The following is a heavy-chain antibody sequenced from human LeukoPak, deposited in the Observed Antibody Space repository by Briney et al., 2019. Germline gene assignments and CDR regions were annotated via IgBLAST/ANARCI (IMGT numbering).Heavy chain of an antibody. D-gene: IGHD3-10*01. CDR2: FDPEEGET. V-gene: IGHV1-24*01. J-gene: IGHJ4*02. CDR3: ATISGFGELFPFDY. Sequence: AAVKVSCKVPRYTPTELSMHWVRPAPGKGLEWMGGFDPEEGETIYAQKFQGRVTMPEDTSTDTAHMELSSLRSEDTAVYYCATISGFGELFPFDYWGQGTLVTVSS. CDR1: RYTPTELS.